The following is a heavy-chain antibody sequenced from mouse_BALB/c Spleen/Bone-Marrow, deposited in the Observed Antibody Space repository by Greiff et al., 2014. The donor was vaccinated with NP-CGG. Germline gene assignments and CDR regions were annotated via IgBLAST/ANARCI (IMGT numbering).Heavy chain of an antibody. CDR2: IGPSDSYT. Sequence: VKLQESGAELVKPGASVKLSCKASGYTFTSYWMHWVKQRPGQGLEWIGEIGPSDSYTNYNQKFKGKATLTVDKSSSTAYMQLSSLTSEDSAVYYCARDSITTVVATDYWGQGTTLTVSS. CDR1: GYTFTSYW. D-gene: IGHD1-1*01. V-gene: IGHV1-69*02. J-gene: IGHJ2*01. CDR3: ARDSITTVVATDY.